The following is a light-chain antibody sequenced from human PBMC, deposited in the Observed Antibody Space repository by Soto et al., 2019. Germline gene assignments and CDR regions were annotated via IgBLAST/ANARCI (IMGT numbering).Light chain of an antibody. CDR2: DVS. CDR3: SSYTSSWV. J-gene: IGLJ1*01. V-gene: IGLV2-14*01. Sequence: QSALTQPASVSGSPGQSITISCTGTSSDVGDYNYVSWYQQHPGKAPKLMIYDVSNRPSGVSNRFSGSKSGNTASLTISGLQAEDEADYYCSSYTSSWVFGTGTKSPS. CDR1: SSDVGDYNY.